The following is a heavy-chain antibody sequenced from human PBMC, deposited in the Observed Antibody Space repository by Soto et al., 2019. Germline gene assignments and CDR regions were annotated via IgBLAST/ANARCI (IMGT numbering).Heavy chain of an antibody. CDR2: IYYSGST. CDR3: ARVPRIAASGSVDY. V-gene: IGHV4-31*03. D-gene: IGHD6-25*01. J-gene: IGHJ4*02. CDR1: GGSISSGGYY. Sequence: QVQLQESGPGLVKPSQTLSLTCTVSGGSISSGGYYWSWIRQHPGKGLEWIGYIYYSGSTYYNPSLTSRVTRSVDTSKNQFSLKLSSVPAADTAVYYCARVPRIAASGSVDYWGKGTLVTVSS.